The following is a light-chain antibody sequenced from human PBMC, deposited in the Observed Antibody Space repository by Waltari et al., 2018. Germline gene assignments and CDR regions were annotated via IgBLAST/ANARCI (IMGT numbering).Light chain of an antibody. Sequence: QSALTQPPSASGSPGQSVAIPCTGTSSAVGGYNYVSCYQQHPGKAPKLIIYEVNNRPSGVPDRFSGSKSGNTASLTVSGLQAEDEADYYCSSYAGSDIWVFGGGTRLTVL. CDR1: SSAVGGYNY. V-gene: IGLV2-8*01. J-gene: IGLJ3*02. CDR3: SSYAGSDIWV. CDR2: EVN.